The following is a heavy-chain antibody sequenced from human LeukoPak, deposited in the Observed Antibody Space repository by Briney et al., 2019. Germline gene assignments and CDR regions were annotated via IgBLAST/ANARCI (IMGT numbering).Heavy chain of an antibody. J-gene: IGHJ4*02. V-gene: IGHV3-30*03. CDR1: GFTFSSYG. D-gene: IGHD1-26*01. CDR2: ISYDGSNK. Sequence: GGSLRLSCAASGFTFSSYGMHWVRQAPGKGLEWVAVISYDGSNKYYADSVKGRFTISRDNAKNSLYLQMNSLRAEDTAVYYCARDQYSGSCSDYWGQGTLVTVSS. CDR3: ARDQYSGSCSDY.